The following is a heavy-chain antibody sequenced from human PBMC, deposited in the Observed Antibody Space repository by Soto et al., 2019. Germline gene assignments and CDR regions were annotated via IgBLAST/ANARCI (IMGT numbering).Heavy chain of an antibody. CDR3: AKGPGVTHYYYYGMDV. Sequence: EVQLVESGGGLVQPGRSLRLSCAASGFTFDDYAMHWVRQAPGKGLEWVSGISWNSGSIGYADSVKGRFTISRDNAKNSLYLQMNSLRAEDTALYYCAKGPGVTHYYYYGMDVWCQGTTVTVSS. V-gene: IGHV3-9*01. D-gene: IGHD4-4*01. CDR1: GFTFDDYA. J-gene: IGHJ6*02. CDR2: ISWNSGSI.